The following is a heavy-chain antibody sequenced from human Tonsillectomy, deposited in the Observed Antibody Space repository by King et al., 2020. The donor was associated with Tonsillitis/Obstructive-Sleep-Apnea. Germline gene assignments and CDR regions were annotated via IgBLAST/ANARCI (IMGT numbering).Heavy chain of an antibody. CDR1: GGSISSGTYY. CDR2: IFYSGST. V-gene: IGHV4-31*03. Sequence: PLQESGPGLVKPSQTLSLTCTVSGGSISSGTYYWRWIRQHPGKGLEWIGYIFYSGSTYYNPSLKSRVTISVDTSKNQFSLKLTSVTAADTAVYYCARATSYSNYDYWGQGTLVTVSS. J-gene: IGHJ4*02. CDR3: ARATSYSNYDY. D-gene: IGHD4-11*01.